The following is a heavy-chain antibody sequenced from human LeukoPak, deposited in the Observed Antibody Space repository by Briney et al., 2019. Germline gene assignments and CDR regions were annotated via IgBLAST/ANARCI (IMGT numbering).Heavy chain of an antibody. D-gene: IGHD3-10*01. J-gene: IGHJ5*02. Sequence: SETLSLTFTVSGGSISSSSYYWGWIRQPPGKGLEWIGEINHSGSTNYNPSLKSRVTISVDTSKNQFSLKLSSVTAADTAVYYCARRQTYYYGSGRLRLGNWFDPWGQGTLVTVSS. CDR2: INHSGST. CDR3: ARRQTYYYGSGRLRLGNWFDP. CDR1: GGSISSSSYY. V-gene: IGHV4-39*07.